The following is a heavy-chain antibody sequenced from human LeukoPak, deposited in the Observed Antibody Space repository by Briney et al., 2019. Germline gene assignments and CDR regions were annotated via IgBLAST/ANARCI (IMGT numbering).Heavy chain of an antibody. D-gene: IGHD3-9*01. V-gene: IGHV4-59*08. CDR1: GGSTCSYY. J-gene: IGHJ3*02. CDR2: IYNSRST. CDR3: ARRNVLTEGESFDI. Sequence: SETLSLTCTVSGGSTCSYYWTWIGQPPGEGLEWIGYIYNSRSTNYNPSLNSRVTISADASKNQFSLKLNSVTAADTAVYYCARRNVLTEGESFDIWGQGRMVTVSS.